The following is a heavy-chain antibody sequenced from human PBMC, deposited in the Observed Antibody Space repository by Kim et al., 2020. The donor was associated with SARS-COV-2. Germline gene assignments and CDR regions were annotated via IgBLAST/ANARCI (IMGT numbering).Heavy chain of an antibody. J-gene: IGHJ4*02. CDR3: ARGRGSSKKNYDY. V-gene: IGHV4-59*09. D-gene: IGHD6-19*01. Sequence: NHSLKSRVTRSVETSKNQFSLKLSSGTAADTAVYYCARGRGSSKKNYDYWGQGTLVTVSS.